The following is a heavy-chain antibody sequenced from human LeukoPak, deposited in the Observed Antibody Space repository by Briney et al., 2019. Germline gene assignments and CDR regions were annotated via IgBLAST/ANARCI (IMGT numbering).Heavy chain of an antibody. Sequence: PSETLSLTCAVYGGSFSGYYWSWIRQPPGKGLEWIGEINHSGSTNYNPSLKSPLTISFDTSKNQFSLTLSSVTAADTAVYYCARGYSYYDSSGYYYWGQGTLVTVSS. CDR3: ARGYSYYDSSGYYY. D-gene: IGHD3-22*01. CDR2: INHSGST. J-gene: IGHJ4*02. V-gene: IGHV4-34*01. CDR1: GGSFSGYY.